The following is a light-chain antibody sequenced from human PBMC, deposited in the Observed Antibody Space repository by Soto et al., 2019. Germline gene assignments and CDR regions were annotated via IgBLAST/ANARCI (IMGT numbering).Light chain of an antibody. J-gene: IGKJ1*01. V-gene: IGKV2-24*01. CDR1: QSPVDGDGITS. CDR3: MQDALYST. CDR2: KVS. Sequence: DLVMTQTPLSLRVTLGQPASISCSSSQSPVDGDGITSLSWLHQRPGQPPRHLIYKVSNLFSGVPDRFSGSGAGTDFTLKINAVEAEDVGVYYCMQDALYSTFGQGTKVDI.